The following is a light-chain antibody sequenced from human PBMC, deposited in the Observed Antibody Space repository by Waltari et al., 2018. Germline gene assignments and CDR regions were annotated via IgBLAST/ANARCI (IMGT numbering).Light chain of an antibody. CDR3: QQYYTTLRT. CDR2: WAS. Sequence: DIVMTQSPESLAVSLGERATINCKSRQSVLNTPNNKNYLAWYQQKPGQPPKLLIYWASTRESGVPDRFSGSGSGTDFTLTISSLQAEDVAVYYCQQYYTTLRTFGQGTKVEIK. V-gene: IGKV4-1*01. CDR1: QSVLNTPNNKNY. J-gene: IGKJ1*01.